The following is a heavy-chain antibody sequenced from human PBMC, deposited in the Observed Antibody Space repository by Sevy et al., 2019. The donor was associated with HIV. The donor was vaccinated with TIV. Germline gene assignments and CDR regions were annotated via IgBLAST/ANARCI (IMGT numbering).Heavy chain of an antibody. D-gene: IGHD6-13*01. Sequence: GGSLRLSCAASGFTFSTYAMNWVRQAPGKGLEWVSATSGRGGMTYYADSVKGRFTISRDNSKNTPYLQMNSLRAEDTAVYYCAREGDQQPFDYWGQGTLVTVSS. V-gene: IGHV3-23*01. J-gene: IGHJ4*02. CDR1: GFTFSTYA. CDR2: TSGRGGMT. CDR3: AREGDQQPFDY.